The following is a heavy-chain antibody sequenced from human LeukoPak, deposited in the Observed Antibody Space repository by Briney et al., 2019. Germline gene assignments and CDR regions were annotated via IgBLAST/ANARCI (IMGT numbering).Heavy chain of an antibody. Sequence: GGSLRLSCAASGFTFSSYAMNWVRQAPGKGLEWVSTISGSGDSTYYADSVKGRFTISRDNSKNTLYLQMNSLRAEDTAVYYCARDRGYSCGYWGQGTLVSVSS. CDR2: ISGSGDST. V-gene: IGHV3-23*01. D-gene: IGHD5-18*01. J-gene: IGHJ4*02. CDR3: ARDRGYSCGY. CDR1: GFTFSSYA.